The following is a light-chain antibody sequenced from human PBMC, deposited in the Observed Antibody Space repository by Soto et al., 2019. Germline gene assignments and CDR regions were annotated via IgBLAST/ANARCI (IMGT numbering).Light chain of an antibody. CDR3: SSYAGSNRAV. CDR1: SSDVGGYNY. CDR2: EVS. J-gene: IGLJ2*01. V-gene: IGLV2-8*01. Sequence: SALTQPPSASGSPGQSVTISCTGTSSDVGGYNYVSWYQQHPGKAPKLMIYEVSKRPSGVPDRFSGSKSGNTASLTVSGLQAEDEADYYCSSYAGSNRAVFGGGTKLTVL.